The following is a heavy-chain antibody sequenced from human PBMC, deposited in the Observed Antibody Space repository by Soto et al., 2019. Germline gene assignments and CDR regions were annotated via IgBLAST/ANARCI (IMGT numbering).Heavy chain of an antibody. CDR3: ARSETAGHRGFDI. CDR2: IIPTFGTA. J-gene: IGHJ3*02. Sequence: QLQLVQSGAEIREPGSSVKVSCKASGGTFSSSAINWLRQAPGQGPEWMGGIIPTFGTANYIEKFRGRVTITADTSTSTAYMEVSSLTSEDTAMYFCARSETAGHRGFDIWGQGTMVTVSS. V-gene: IGHV1-69*06. D-gene: IGHD6-19*01. CDR1: GGTFSSSA.